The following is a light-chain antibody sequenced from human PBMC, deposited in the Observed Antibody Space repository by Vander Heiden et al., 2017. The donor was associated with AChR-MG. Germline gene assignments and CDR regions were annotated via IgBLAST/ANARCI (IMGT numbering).Light chain of an antibody. V-gene: IGKV3-15*01. CDR1: QSVSSN. J-gene: IGKJ4*01. CDR2: GAP. Sequence: EIVMTQSPATLSVSPGERATLSCRASQSVSSNLAWYQQKPGQAPRLLIYGAPTRATGIPARFSGSGSGTEFTLTISSLQSEDFAVYYCQQYKNWPPLTFGGGTKVEIK. CDR3: QQYKNWPPLT.